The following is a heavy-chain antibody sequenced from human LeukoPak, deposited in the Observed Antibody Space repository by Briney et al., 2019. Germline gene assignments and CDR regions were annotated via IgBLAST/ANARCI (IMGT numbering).Heavy chain of an antibody. CDR2: ISGSGGST. J-gene: IGHJ4*02. CDR1: GFTFTSYA. D-gene: IGHD4-17*01. V-gene: IGHV3-23*01. CDR3: TKDRLGDYYFDY. Sequence: GGSLRLSCAASGFTFTSYAMSWVHQAPGKGLEWVSAISGSGGSTYYADSVKGRFTISRDNSKNTLYLQMNRLRAEDTAVYYCTKDRLGDYYFDYWGQGTLVTVSS.